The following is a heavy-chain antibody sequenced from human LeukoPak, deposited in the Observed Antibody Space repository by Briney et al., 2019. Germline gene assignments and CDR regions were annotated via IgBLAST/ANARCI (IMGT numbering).Heavy chain of an antibody. CDR2: IYTRSGNT. CDR1: GDSISSTSYY. D-gene: IGHD6-19*01. Sequence: SETLSLTCTVSGDSISSTSYYWTWIRQPAGKALEWVGRIYTRSGNTNYNPSLKSRVTISMDTSKNHISLRLNSVTAADTAVYYCARVEAQWVASLWFDPWGHGTLVTVSS. V-gene: IGHV4-61*02. J-gene: IGHJ5*02. CDR3: ARVEAQWVASLWFDP.